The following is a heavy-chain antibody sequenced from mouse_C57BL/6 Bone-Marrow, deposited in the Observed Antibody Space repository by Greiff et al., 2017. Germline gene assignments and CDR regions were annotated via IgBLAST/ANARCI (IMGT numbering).Heavy chain of an antibody. D-gene: IGHD1-1*01. CDR1: GYTFTSYW. Sequence: VQLQQPGAELVKPGASVKLSCKASGYTFTSYWMHWVKQRPGQGLEWIGMIHPNSGSTNYNEKFKSKATLTVDNSSSTAYMQLSSRTSEDSAVYYFARGYGSIYYYAMDYWGQGTSVTVSS. CDR2: IHPNSGST. V-gene: IGHV1-64*01. CDR3: ARGYGSIYYYAMDY. J-gene: IGHJ4*01.